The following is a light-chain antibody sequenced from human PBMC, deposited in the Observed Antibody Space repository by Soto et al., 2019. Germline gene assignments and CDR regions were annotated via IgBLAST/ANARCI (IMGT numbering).Light chain of an antibody. V-gene: IGKV3-15*01. CDR2: GAS. CDR3: QQYNYWPFT. CDR1: QSASRN. Sequence: EIVMTQSPVTLSVSPGESATLSCRASQSASRNLAWYQQKPGQAPRLLIYGASTRATGIPARFSGSGSGTDFTLTISSLQSEDFAVYCCQQYNYWPFTFGPGTKVDV. J-gene: IGKJ3*01.